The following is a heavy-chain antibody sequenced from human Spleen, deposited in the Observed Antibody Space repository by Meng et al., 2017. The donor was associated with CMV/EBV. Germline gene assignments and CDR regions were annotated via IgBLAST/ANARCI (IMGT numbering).Heavy chain of an antibody. Sequence: TFSSYGITWLRQVPGQGPEWMGGTIPIIGTTKYAQNFQGRVTMTTDEFTSTAYMELRRLRSDDTAVYYCAREADVVLAAGLEPPFDPWGQGTLVTVSS. CDR3: AREADVVLAAGLEPPFDP. D-gene: IGHD6-13*01. J-gene: IGHJ5*02. CDR2: TIPIIGTT. CDR1: TFSSYG. V-gene: IGHV1-69*05.